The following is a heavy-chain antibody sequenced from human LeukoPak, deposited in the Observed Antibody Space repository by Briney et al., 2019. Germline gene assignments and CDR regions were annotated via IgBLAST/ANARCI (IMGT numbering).Heavy chain of an antibody. CDR3: ARDLGSCRSTSCYLGRIGWFDP. V-gene: IGHV1-46*01. D-gene: IGHD2-2*01. J-gene: IGHJ5*02. Sequence: RXAPGXXXEWRGXINPSXXXXSYAQKFQGRVTITRDTSASTAYMELSSLRSEDTAVYYCARDLGSCRSTSCYLGRIGWFDPWGQGTLVTVSS. CDR2: INPSXXXX.